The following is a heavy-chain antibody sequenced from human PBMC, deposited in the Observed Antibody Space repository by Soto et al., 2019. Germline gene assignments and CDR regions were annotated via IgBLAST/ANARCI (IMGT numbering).Heavy chain of an antibody. CDR1: GYTFTGYY. J-gene: IGHJ5*02. V-gene: IGHV1-2*04. Sequence: GASVKVSCKASGYTFTGYYMHWVRQAPGQGLEWMGWINPNSGGTNYAQKFQGWVTMTRDTSISTAYMELSRLRSDDTAVYYCARLKRYCTNGVCYTDHNWFDPWGQGTLVTVSS. D-gene: IGHD2-8*01. CDR2: INPNSGGT. CDR3: ARLKRYCTNGVCYTDHNWFDP.